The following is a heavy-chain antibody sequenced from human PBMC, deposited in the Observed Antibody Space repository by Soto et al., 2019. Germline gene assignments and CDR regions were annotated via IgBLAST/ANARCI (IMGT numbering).Heavy chain of an antibody. J-gene: IGHJ4*02. CDR1: GFTFSSYG. Sequence: QVQLVESGGGVVRPGRSLRLSCAASGFTFSSYGMHWVRQAPGKGLEWVAVISYDGSNKYYADPVKGRFSISRDNSKKTLYLQMNSLRAEDTAVYYCAKTPEQWELLHIFDYWGQGTLVTVSS. V-gene: IGHV3-30*18. CDR2: ISYDGSNK. D-gene: IGHD1-26*01. CDR3: AKTPEQWELLHIFDY.